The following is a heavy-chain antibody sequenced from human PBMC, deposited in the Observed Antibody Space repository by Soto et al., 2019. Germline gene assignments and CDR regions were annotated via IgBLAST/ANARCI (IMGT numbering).Heavy chain of an antibody. D-gene: IGHD2-15*01. CDR2: IIPILGIA. J-gene: IGHJ6*03. V-gene: IGHV1-69*02. Sequence: SVKVSCKASGGTFSSYTISWVRQAPGQGLEWMGRIIPILGIANYAQKFQGRVTITADKPTSTAYMELSSLRSEDTAVYYCARGPEEKYCSGGSCYSVDYYYYMDVWGKGTTVTVSS. CDR3: ARGPEEKYCSGGSCYSVDYYYYMDV. CDR1: GGTFSSYT.